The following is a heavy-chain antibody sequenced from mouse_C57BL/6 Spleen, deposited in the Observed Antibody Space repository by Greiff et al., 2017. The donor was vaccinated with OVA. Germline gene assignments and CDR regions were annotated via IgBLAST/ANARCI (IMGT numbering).Heavy chain of an antibody. J-gene: IGHJ3*01. CDR1: GYSITSGYY. Sequence: EVKLLESGPGLVKPSQSLSLTCSVTGYSITSGYYWNWIRQFPGNKLEWMGYISYDGSNNYNPSLKNRISITRDTSKNQFFLKLNSVTTEDTATYYWARSYYGSSYVAWFAYWGQGTLVTVSA. CDR2: ISYDGSN. CDR3: ARSYYGSSYVAWFAY. V-gene: IGHV3-6*01. D-gene: IGHD1-1*01.